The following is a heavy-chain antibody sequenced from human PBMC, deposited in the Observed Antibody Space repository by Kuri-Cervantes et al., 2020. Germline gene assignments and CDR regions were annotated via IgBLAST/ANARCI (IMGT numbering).Heavy chain of an antibody. CDR2: IYTSGST. D-gene: IGHD3-10*01. CDR3: ASAGRDRDYYYGMDV. V-gene: IGHV4-61*02. CDR1: SGSISSGSYY. Sequence: SETLSLTCTVSSGSISSGSYYWSWIRQPAGKGLEWIGRIYTSGSTNYNPSLKSRVTISVDTSKNQFSLKLSSVTAADTAVYYCASAGRDRDYYYGMDVWGQGTTVTVSS. J-gene: IGHJ6*02.